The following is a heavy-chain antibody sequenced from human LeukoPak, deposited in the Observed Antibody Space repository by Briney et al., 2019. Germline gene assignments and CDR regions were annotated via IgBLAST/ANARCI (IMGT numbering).Heavy chain of an antibody. D-gene: IGHD3-3*01. CDR3: AREDYDFWSGYSLGWFDP. CDR2: IQTSGST. J-gene: IGHJ5*02. Sequence: SETLSLTCTVSGGSISSGGYYWNWIRQPAGKGLEWIGRIQTSGSTNYNPSLKSRVTMSVDTSKNQFSLKLNSMTAADTAVYYCAREDYDFWSGYSLGWFDPWGQGTLVTVSS. V-gene: IGHV4-61*02. CDR1: GGSISSGGYY.